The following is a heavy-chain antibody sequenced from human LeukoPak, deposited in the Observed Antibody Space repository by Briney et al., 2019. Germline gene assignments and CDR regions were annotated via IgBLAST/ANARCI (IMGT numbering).Heavy chain of an antibody. CDR1: GGSISSGGYY. Sequence: MTSETLSLTCTVSGGSISSGGYYWSWIRQPPGKGLEWIGYIYHSGSTYYNPSLKSRVTISVDRSKNQFSLKLSSVTAADTAVYYCARSFLGGSYSFDYWGQGTLVTVSS. V-gene: IGHV4-30-2*01. D-gene: IGHD1-26*01. CDR3: ARSFLGGSYSFDY. CDR2: IYHSGST. J-gene: IGHJ4*02.